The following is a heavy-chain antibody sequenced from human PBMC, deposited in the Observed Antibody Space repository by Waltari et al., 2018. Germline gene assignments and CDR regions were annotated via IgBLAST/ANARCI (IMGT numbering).Heavy chain of an antibody. CDR3: ARRVAMVIPSTTDSWLDP. J-gene: IGHJ5*02. Sequence: QVQLQESGPGLVRPSETLSLTCTVSGDSVTSYYWNWTRQPPGSQLEWIGCVSFSGTTIYNPSLESRVTISLDTSNNQFSLDLTSVTAADTAVYYCARRVAMVIPSTTDSWLDPWGQGTLVTVSS. CDR2: VSFSGTT. V-gene: IGHV4-59*08. D-gene: IGHD3-16*01. CDR1: GDSVTSYY.